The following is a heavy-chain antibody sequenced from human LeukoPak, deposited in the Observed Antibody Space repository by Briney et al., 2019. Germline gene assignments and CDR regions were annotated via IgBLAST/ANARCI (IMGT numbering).Heavy chain of an antibody. CDR1: GYTFTGYY. D-gene: IGHD3-3*01. J-gene: IGHJ6*02. V-gene: IGHV1-2*02. Sequence: GASVKVSCKASGYTFTGYYMHWVRQAPGQGLEWMGWINPNSGGTNYAQKFQGRVTMTRDTSISTAYMELSRLRSDDTAVYYCARDGPYYDFWSGQEEYYYYGMDVWGQGTTVTVSS. CDR3: ARDGPYYDFWSGQEEYYYYGMDV. CDR2: INPNSGGT.